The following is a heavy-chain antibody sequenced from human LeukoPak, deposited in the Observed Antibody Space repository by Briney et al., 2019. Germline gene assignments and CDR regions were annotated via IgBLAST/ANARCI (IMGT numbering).Heavy chain of an antibody. Sequence: GSLRLSCAASGFTFSSYAMSWIRQPPGKGLEWIGEINHSGSTNYNPSLKSRVTISVDTSKNQFSLKLSSVTAADTAVYYCARGHLYYYDSSGYLNWFDPWGQGTLVTVSS. CDR2: INHSGST. D-gene: IGHD3-22*01. CDR1: GFTFSSYA. CDR3: ARGHLYYYDSSGYLNWFDP. V-gene: IGHV4-34*01. J-gene: IGHJ5*02.